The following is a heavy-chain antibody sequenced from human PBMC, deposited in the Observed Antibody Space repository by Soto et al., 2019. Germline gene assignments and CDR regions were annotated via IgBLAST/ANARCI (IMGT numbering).Heavy chain of an antibody. D-gene: IGHD4-17*01. CDR3: ASNGDYDYYYFDY. Sequence: SETLSLTCTVSGGSISSRISYWGWIRQPPGGGLAWIGSIYYNGNTYYNPSLKSRVAISVDTSTNQFSLKLSSVTAADTAVYYCASNGDYDYYYFDYWGQGTLVTVSS. CDR2: IYYNGNT. V-gene: IGHV4-39*07. CDR1: GGSISSRISY. J-gene: IGHJ4*02.